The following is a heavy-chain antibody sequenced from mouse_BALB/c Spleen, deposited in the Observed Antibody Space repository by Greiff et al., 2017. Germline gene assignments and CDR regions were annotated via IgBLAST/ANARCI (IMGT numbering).Heavy chain of an antibody. V-gene: IGHV5-17*02. CDR1: GFTFSSFG. CDR2: ISSGSSTI. Sequence: EVKLVESGGGLVQPGGSRKLSCAASGFTFSSFGMHWVRQAPEKGLEWVAYISSGSSTIYYADTVKGRFTISRDNPKNTLFLQMTSLRSEDTAMYYCARSDPPMDYWGQGTSVTVSS. CDR3: ARSDPPMDY. J-gene: IGHJ4*01.